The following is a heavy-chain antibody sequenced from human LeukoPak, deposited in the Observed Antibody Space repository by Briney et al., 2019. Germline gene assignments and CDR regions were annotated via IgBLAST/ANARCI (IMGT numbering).Heavy chain of an antibody. CDR1: GYTFTGYY. D-gene: IGHD3-22*01. J-gene: IGHJ4*02. Sequence: ASVKVSCKASGYTFTGYYMHWVRQAPGQGLEWMGWINPNSGGTNYAQKFQGRVTMTRDTSISTAYMELSRLRSDDTAVYYCARNYYDSSGYYYWGQGTPVTVSS. V-gene: IGHV1-2*02. CDR3: ARNYYDSSGYYY. CDR2: INPNSGGT.